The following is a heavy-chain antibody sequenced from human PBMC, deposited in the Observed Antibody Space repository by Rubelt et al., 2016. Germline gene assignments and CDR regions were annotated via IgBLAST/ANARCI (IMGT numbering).Heavy chain of an antibody. D-gene: IGHD4-17*01. Sequence: QITLKESGPTLVKPTQTLTLTCTFSGLSLTTSGLGVGWIRQPPGKALEWVALIYWDDDIRYSPSLQNRLTITNDTSENQVVLTMTDMDPVDTGTDYCARRRGYGDYLDYWGQGTLVTVSS. CDR1: GLSLTTSGLG. CDR3: ARRRGYGDYLDY. J-gene: IGHJ4*02. CDR2: IYWDDDI. V-gene: IGHV2-5*02.